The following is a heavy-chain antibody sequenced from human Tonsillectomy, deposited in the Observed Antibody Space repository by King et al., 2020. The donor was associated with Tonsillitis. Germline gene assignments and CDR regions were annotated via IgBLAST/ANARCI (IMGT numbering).Heavy chain of an antibody. V-gene: IGHV5-51*01. Sequence: GQLVQSGAEVKKPGESLKISCKGSGYSFTSYWIGWVRQLPGKGLEWMGVIHPTDSDTRYSPSFQGQVTISADKSISTADLQWSSLKASDTAMYYCARLDRDKYDSSGYKTSYFYGMDVWGQGTTVTVSS. CDR1: GYSFTSYW. D-gene: IGHD3-22*01. CDR2: IHPTDSDT. CDR3: ARLDRDKYDSSGYKTSYFYGMDV. J-gene: IGHJ6*02.